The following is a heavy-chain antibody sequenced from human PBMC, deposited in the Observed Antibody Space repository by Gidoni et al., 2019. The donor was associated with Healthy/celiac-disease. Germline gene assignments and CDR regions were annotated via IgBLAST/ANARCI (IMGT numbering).Heavy chain of an antibody. Sequence: QVQLVQSGAEVKKPGSSVKVSCKASGGTFSSYAISWVRQAPGQGLEWMGGIIPIFGTANYAQKFQGRVTITADESTSTAYMELSSLRSEDTAVYYCARDLGALGIFRSVVVTPFDIWGQGTMVTVSS. CDR1: GGTFSSYA. J-gene: IGHJ3*02. D-gene: IGHD2-21*02. CDR2: IIPIFGTA. CDR3: ARDLGALGIFRSVVVTPFDI. V-gene: IGHV1-69*01.